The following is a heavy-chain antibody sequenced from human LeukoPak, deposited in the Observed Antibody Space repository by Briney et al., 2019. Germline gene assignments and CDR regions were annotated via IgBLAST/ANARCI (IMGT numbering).Heavy chain of an antibody. CDR1: GFTFSSYA. Sequence: GGSLRLSCAASGFTFSSYAMSWVRQAPGKGLKWVSTINDNGDGTYYADSVKGRLTISRDNSYNTVSLQMNSLRDEDTGVYYCAKGLRTGVGPYMGYHYYMDVWGKGATVTVSS. J-gene: IGHJ6*03. V-gene: IGHV3-23*01. CDR3: AKGLRTGVGPYMGYHYYMDV. CDR2: INDNGDGT. D-gene: IGHD3-16*01.